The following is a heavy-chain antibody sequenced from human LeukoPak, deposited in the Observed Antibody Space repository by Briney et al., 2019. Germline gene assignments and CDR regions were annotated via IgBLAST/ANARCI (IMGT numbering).Heavy chain of an antibody. J-gene: IGHJ4*02. V-gene: IGHV3-7*01. CDR2: IKYDESEK. Sequence: GGSLRLSCAASGFTFSSFWMSWVRQAPGKGLEWVASIKYDESEKHHVDSVKGRFTISRDNAKNSLYLQMNSLRAEDTAVYFCARITTNGYSEYWGQGTLVTVSS. D-gene: IGHD1-1*01. CDR1: GFTFSSFW. CDR3: ARITTNGYSEY.